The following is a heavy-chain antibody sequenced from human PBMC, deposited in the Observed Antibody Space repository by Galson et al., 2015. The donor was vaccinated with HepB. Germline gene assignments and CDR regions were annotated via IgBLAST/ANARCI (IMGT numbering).Heavy chain of an antibody. CDR1: GDSVFSNNVA. CDR2: TYYRSKWYN. CDR3: ARGQFSGFDI. D-gene: IGHD5-24*01. V-gene: IGHV6-1*01. Sequence: CAISGDSVFSNNVAWNWIRQSPSRGLEWLGRTYYRSKWYNNYAVSVKSRITINLGTSKNQLSLQLNSVTPEDTAVYYCARGQFSGFDIWGRGTMVTVSS. J-gene: IGHJ3*02.